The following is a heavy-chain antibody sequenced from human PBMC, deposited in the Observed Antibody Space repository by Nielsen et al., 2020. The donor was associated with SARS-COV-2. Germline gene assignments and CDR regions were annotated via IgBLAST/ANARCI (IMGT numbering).Heavy chain of an antibody. J-gene: IGHJ4*02. V-gene: IGHV1-69*06. CDR3: TRAGRSTAWPFDS. CDR1: EDTFSSYS. CDR2: IIPVFDTS. Sequence: SVKVSCKASEDTFSSYSISWVRQAPGRGLEWMGGIIPVFDTSNYAQNFQGRVTITADKVTNTTYMELRSLRSEDTALYFCTRAGRSTAWPFDSWGQGTLVTV.